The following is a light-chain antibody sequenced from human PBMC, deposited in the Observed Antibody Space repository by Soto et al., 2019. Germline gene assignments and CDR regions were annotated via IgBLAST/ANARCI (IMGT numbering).Light chain of an antibody. J-gene: IGKJ2*01. CDR3: QQYNNWPYT. Sequence: EIVMTQSPATLSVSPGERAALSCRASQSVSSNFAWYRQKPGQAPRLLIYDASTRATGVPARFSGSGSGTDFTLTISSLQPEDFAVYYCQQYNNWPYTFGQGTKLEIK. V-gene: IGKV3-15*01. CDR1: QSVSSN. CDR2: DAS.